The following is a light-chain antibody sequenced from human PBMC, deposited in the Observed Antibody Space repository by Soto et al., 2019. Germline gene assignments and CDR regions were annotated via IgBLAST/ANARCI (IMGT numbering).Light chain of an antibody. CDR2: GAT. CDR3: LHHGSSLWT. V-gene: IGKV3-20*01. J-gene: IGKJ1*01. Sequence: ESVLTQSPGTLSLSPGERATLSCRASQSVSSNYLAWYQQKPGQAPRLLIYGATTRATGIPDRFSGSGSGTDFTLTISRLEPEDFAMYYCLHHGSSLWTFGQGTKVDIK. CDR1: QSVSSNY.